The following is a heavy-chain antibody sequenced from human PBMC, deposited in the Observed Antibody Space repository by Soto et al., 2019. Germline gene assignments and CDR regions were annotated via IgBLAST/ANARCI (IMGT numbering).Heavy chain of an antibody. CDR2: ITWNSDEI. Sequence: EVQLVESGGGLVQPGRSLRLSCAASGFTFDDYAMHWVRQRPGRGLEWVSGITWNSDEIGYPDSVKGLFSISRDNAKKYLYLQMNSLRPDDTALYYCAASRGFDSSGYSGYYYGMDVW. J-gene: IGHJ6*01. CDR1: GFTFDDYA. V-gene: IGHV3-9*01. CDR3: AASRGFDSSGYSGYYYGMDV. D-gene: IGHD3-22*01.